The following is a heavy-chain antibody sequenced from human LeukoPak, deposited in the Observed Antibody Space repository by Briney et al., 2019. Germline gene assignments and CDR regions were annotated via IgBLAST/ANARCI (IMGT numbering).Heavy chain of an antibody. CDR2: ISGSGGST. Sequence: GGSLRLSCAASGFTVSSNYMSWVRQAPGKGLEWVSAISGSGGSTYYADSVKGRFTISRDNSKNTLYLQMNSLRAEDTAVYYCAKDIAAAGTYYFDYWGQGTLVTVSS. J-gene: IGHJ4*02. V-gene: IGHV3-23*01. CDR1: GFTVSSNY. D-gene: IGHD6-13*01. CDR3: AKDIAAAGTYYFDY.